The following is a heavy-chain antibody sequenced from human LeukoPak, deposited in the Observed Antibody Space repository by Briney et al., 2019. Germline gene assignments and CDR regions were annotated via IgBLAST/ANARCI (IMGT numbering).Heavy chain of an antibody. V-gene: IGHV3-48*03. J-gene: IGHJ4*02. CDR2: SSRSGSII. D-gene: IGHD3-16*01. CDR1: GFVFSSYH. CDR3: ARVLGGSYV. Sequence: PGRSLRLSCAVSGFVFSSYHMNWVRQAPGKGLEWVSYSSRSGSIIYYADSVKGRFTISRDNAKNSLYLQMNSLRAEDTAVYYCARVLGGSYVWGQGTLVTVSS.